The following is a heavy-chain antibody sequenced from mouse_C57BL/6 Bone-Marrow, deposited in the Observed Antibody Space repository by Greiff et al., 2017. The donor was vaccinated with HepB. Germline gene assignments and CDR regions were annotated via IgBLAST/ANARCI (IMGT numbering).Heavy chain of an antibody. CDR1: GYAFSSSW. Sequence: QVQLKESGPELVKPGASVKISCKASGYAFSSSWMNWVKQRPGKGLEWIGRIYPGDGDTNYNGKFKGKATLTADKSSSTAYMQLSSLTSEDSAVYFCARCYYGSSSWFAYWGQGTLVTVSA. D-gene: IGHD1-1*01. J-gene: IGHJ3*01. CDR3: ARCYYGSSSWFAY. V-gene: IGHV1-82*01. CDR2: IYPGDGDT.